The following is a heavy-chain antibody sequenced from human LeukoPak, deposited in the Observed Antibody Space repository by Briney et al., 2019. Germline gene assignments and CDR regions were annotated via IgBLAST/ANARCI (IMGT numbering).Heavy chain of an antibody. CDR1: GYTFTSYG. CDR2: ISAYNGNT. V-gene: IGHV1-18*01. J-gene: IGHJ6*02. D-gene: IGHD4-17*01. Sequence: GASVKVSCKASGYTFTSYGISWVRQAPGQGLEWMGWISAYNGNTNYAQKLQGRVTMTTDTSTSTAYMELRSLRSDDTAVYYCARVNFPASGDYETPDYYYYGMDVWGQGTTVTVSS. CDR3: ARVNFPASGDYETPDYYYYGMDV.